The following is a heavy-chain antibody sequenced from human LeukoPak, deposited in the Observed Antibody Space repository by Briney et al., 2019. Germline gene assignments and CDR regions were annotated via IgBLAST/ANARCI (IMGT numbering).Heavy chain of an antibody. CDR2: IYTSGST. CDR3: ARQPHNYYFDC. J-gene: IGHJ4*02. CDR1: GGSISSGSYY. V-gene: IGHV4-61*02. Sequence: SETLSLTCTVSGGSISSGSYYWSWIRQPAGKGLEWIGRIYTSGSTNYNPSLKSRVTISVDTSKNQFSLKLNSVTAADTAVYYCARQPHNYYFDCWGQGTLVTVSS.